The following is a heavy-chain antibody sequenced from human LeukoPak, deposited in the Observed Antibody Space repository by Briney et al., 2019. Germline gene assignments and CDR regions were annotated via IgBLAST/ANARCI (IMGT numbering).Heavy chain of an antibody. J-gene: IGHJ4*02. CDR1: GGTFSSYA. D-gene: IGHD6-19*01. Sequence: ASVKVSCKASGGTFSSYAISWVRQAPGQGLEWMGGIIPIFGTANYAQKFQGRVTITADESTSTAYMELSSLRSEDTAVYYCARVPRNLAVAGTDDYWGQGTLVTVSS. V-gene: IGHV1-69*13. CDR2: IIPIFGTA. CDR3: ARVPRNLAVAGTDDY.